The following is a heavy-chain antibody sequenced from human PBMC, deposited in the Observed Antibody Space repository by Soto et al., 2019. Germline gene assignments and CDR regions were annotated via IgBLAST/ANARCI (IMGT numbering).Heavy chain of an antibody. CDR1: NFSISSGHY. D-gene: IGHD1-26*01. V-gene: IGHV4-38-2*01. J-gene: IGHJ4*02. CDR3: ARTHSGSYYSVFNY. CDR2: IYRSGTT. Sequence: SETLSLTCVVSNFSISSGHYWGWIRQSPGKGLEWIASIYRSGTTSYNPSLKSRVTISVDPSKNQFSLMLTAVTAADTAVYYCARTHSGSYYSVFNYWGRGSLVTVSS.